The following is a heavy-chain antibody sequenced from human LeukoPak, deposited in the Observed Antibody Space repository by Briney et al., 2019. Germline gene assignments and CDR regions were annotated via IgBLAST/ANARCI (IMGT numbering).Heavy chain of an antibody. CDR2: INTNSGDT. D-gene: IGHD3-22*01. CDR3: ASDRSYDKGPLDY. V-gene: IGHV1-2*04. J-gene: IGHJ4*02. Sequence: ASVKLSCNASGYTFTDYYMHWVRQAHGQGLEWMGWINTNSGDTKYAQKFQGWVTMTRDTSISTAYMELSRLTSDDTAVYYCASDRSYDKGPLDYWGQGTLVTVSS. CDR1: GYTFTDYY.